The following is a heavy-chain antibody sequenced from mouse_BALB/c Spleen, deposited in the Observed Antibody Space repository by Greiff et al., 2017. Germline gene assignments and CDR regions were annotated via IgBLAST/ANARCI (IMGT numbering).Heavy chain of an antibody. CDR3: ARDGYYRVLDY. CDR2: ISSGSSTI. D-gene: IGHD2-3*01. Sequence: EVQRVESGGGLVQPGGSRKLSCAASGFTFSSFGMHWVRQAPEKGLEWVAYISSGSSTIYYADTVKGRFTISRDNPKNTLFLQMTSLRSEDTAMYYCARDGYYRVLDYWGQGTTLTVSS. CDR1: GFTFSSFG. V-gene: IGHV5-17*02. J-gene: IGHJ2*01.